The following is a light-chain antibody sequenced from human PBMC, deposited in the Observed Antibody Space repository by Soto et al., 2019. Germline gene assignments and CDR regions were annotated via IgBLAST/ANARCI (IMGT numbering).Light chain of an antibody. J-gene: IGKJ1*01. V-gene: IGKV3-20*01. Sequence: VLSQSQAILSFSPGERATLSCRASQSVPSTYFAWYQQKAGQPPRLLISGTSNRATGIPDRFSGSGSGTDFTLTISRLEPEDFAVYFCQQFGNSPWTFGQGTKVDIK. CDR2: GTS. CDR1: QSVPSTY. CDR3: QQFGNSPWT.